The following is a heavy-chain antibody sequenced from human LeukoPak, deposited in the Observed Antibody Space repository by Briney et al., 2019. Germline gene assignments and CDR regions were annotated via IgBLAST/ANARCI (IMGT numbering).Heavy chain of an antibody. CDR2: IWYDGMNK. Sequence: GRSLRLSCAASAFTFSSYATHWVRPAPRKRLGGVVVIWYDGMNKYYEDSVKGIFTISRENSKNMLYLQMSSMRAEDTAVYYCARHIDSWFDPWGREPWSPSPQ. V-gene: IGHV3-33*01. J-gene: IGHJ5*02. CDR3: ARHIDSWFDP. D-gene: IGHD5-12*01. CDR1: AFTFSSYA.